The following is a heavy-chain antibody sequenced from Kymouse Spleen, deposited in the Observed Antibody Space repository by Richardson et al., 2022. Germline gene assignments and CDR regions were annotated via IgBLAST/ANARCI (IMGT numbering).Heavy chain of an antibody. CDR2: IKSKTDGGTT. CDR1: GFTFSNAW. J-gene: IGHJ5*02. V-gene: IGHV3-15*01. CDR3: TTEYYDILTGPNWFDP. D-gene: IGHD3-9*01. Sequence: EVQLVESGGGLVKPGGSLRLSCAASGFTFSNAWMSWVRQAPGKGLEWVGRIKSKTDGGTTDYAAPVKGRFTISRDDSKNTLYLQMNSLKTEDTAVYYCTTEYYDILTGPNWFDPWGQGTLVTVSS.